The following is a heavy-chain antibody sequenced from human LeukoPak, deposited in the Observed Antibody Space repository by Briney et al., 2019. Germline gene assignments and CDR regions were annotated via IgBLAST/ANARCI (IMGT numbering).Heavy chain of an antibody. J-gene: IGHJ4*02. CDR3: AKVGVVVAATLYFDY. V-gene: IGHV3-23*01. CDR1: GFTFSSYA. CDR2: ISGSGGST. D-gene: IGHD2-15*01. Sequence: PGGSLRLSCAASGFTFSSYAMSWVRQAPGKGLEWVSAISGSGGSTYYADSVKGRFTISRDNSKNTLYLQMNSLRAEDTAVYCCAKVGVVVAATLYFDYWGQGTLVTVSS.